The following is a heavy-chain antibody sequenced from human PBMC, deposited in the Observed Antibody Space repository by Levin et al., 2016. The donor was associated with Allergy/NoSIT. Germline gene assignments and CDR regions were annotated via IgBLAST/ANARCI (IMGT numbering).Heavy chain of an antibody. Sequence: SETLSLTCAVYGGSFSGYYWSWIRQPPGKGLEWIGEINHSGSTNYNPSLKSRVTISVDTSKNQFSLKLSSVTAADTAVYYCARVLTGYSVWDLGNYYYYGMDVWGQGTTVTVSS. J-gene: IGHJ6*02. CDR1: GGSFSGYY. CDR2: INHSGST. V-gene: IGHV4-34*01. D-gene: IGHD3-9*01. CDR3: ARVLTGYSVWDLGNYYYYGMDV.